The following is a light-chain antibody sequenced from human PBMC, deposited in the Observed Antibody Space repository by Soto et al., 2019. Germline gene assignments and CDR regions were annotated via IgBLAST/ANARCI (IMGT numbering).Light chain of an antibody. J-gene: IGLJ2*01. CDR3: QSYDSSLSVV. CDR2: GNS. CDR1: SSNIGAGYD. V-gene: IGLV1-40*01. Sequence: QSVLTQPPSVSGAPGQRVTISCTGSSSNIGAGYDVHGYQQLPGTAPKLLIYGNSNRPSAVPDRFSGSKSGTSASLAITGLQAEDEADYYCQSYDSSLSVVFGGGTKLTVL.